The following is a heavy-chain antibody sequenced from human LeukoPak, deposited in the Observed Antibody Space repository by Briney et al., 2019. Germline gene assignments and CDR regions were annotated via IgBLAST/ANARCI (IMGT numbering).Heavy chain of an antibody. CDR2: IRYDGTDK. CDR3: APRVVVITAPFDY. V-gene: IGHV3-30*02. CDR1: GFTFSSFG. Sequence: GGSQRLSCAASGFTFSSFGMHWVRQAPGKGLEWVAFIRYDGTDKYYADSVKGRFTISRDNSKNTLYLQMNSLRPEDTAVYYCAPRVVVITAPFDYWGQGTLVTVSS. J-gene: IGHJ4*02. D-gene: IGHD2-21*01.